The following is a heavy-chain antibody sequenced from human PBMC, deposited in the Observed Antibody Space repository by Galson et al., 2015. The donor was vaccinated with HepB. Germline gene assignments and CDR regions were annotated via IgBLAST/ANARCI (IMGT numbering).Heavy chain of an antibody. D-gene: IGHD5-12*01. J-gene: IGHJ4*02. Sequence: SLRLSCAASGFTFSNYNMNWVRQAPGKGLEWVSSISSSSSYIYYADSVKGRFTISRDNAKNSLYLQMSSLRAEDTAVYYCARFLGGGYSGYDYGVDYWGREPWSPSP. CDR2: ISSSSSYI. CDR3: ARFLGGGYSGYDYGVDY. CDR1: GFTFSNYN. V-gene: IGHV3-21*01.